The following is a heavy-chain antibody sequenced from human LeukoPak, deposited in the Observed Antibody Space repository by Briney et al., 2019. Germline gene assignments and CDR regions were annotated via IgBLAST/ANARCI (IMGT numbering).Heavy chain of an antibody. CDR2: IYYSGST. V-gene: IGHV4-61*01. Sequence: SETLSLTCTVSGGSVSSGSYYWSWIRQPPGKGLERIGYIYYSGSTNYNPSLKSRVTISVDTSKNQFSLKLSSVTAADTAVYYCARDGPYYDYVWGSYYAFDIWGQGTMVTVSS. CDR3: ARDGPYYDYVWGSYYAFDI. D-gene: IGHD3-16*01. J-gene: IGHJ3*02. CDR1: GGSVSSGSYY.